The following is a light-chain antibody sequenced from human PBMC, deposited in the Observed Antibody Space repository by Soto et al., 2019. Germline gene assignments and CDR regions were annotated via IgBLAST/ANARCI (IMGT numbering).Light chain of an antibody. CDR3: MQGTHRPYT. Sequence: DVVMTQSPLSLPVTLGQPASISCRSSQSLVSSDGDTYLNWFQQRPGQSPRRLIYKVSNRDSGVPDRFSGSGSGTDFTLKISRMEAEDVGVYYCMQGTHRPYTFGQGTKLEIK. V-gene: IGKV2-30*01. CDR2: KVS. J-gene: IGKJ2*01. CDR1: QSLVSSDGDTY.